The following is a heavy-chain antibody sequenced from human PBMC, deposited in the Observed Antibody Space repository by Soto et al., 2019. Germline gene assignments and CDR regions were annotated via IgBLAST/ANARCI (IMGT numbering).Heavy chain of an antibody. J-gene: IGHJ5*02. V-gene: IGHV1-69*01. CDR3: ARENAGYCICGSCYPGGWFDP. CDR1: GGTFSSYA. CDR2: VIPVFGTA. D-gene: IGHD2-15*01. Sequence: QVQLVQSGAEVKKPGSSVKVSCKASGGTFSSYAISWVRQAPGQGLEWMGGVIPVFGTAKYAQTVQGRVTSTADESTSTAYMELSSLRSEDTAVYYCARENAGYCICGSCYPGGWFDPWGQGTRVTVSS.